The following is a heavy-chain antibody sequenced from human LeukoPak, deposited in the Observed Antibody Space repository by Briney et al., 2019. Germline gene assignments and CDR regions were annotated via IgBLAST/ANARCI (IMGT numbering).Heavy chain of an antibody. CDR1: GFTFSSYS. J-gene: IGHJ5*02. CDR3: ARSLGYDDFWSGYLSPWFDP. V-gene: IGHV3-21*01. CDR2: ISSSSYI. Sequence: GGSLRLSCAASGFTFSSYSMNWVRQAPGKGLEWVSSISSSSYIYYADSVKGRFTISRDNAKNSLYLQMNSLRAEDTAVYYCARSLGYDDFWSGYLSPWFDPWGQGTLVTVSS. D-gene: IGHD3-3*01.